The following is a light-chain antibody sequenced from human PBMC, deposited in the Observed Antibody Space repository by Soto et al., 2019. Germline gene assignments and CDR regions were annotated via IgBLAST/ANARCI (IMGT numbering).Light chain of an antibody. CDR2: DVS. J-gene: IGLJ1*01. CDR1: SSDIGNYNY. Sequence: QSVLTQHASVSGSPGQSITISCIGTSSDIGNYNYVSWYQQHPGKAPKLMIYDVSYRPSGVSNRFSGSKSGNTASLTISWLQAEDEAEYYCTSYTNSDTYVFGIRTKVTVL. CDR3: TSYTNSDTYV. V-gene: IGLV2-14*01.